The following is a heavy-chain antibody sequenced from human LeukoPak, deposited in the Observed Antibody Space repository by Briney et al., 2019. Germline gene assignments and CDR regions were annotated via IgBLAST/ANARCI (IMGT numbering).Heavy chain of an antibody. CDR3: ARDVYSGYDSYYYMDV. V-gene: IGHV1-69*06. J-gene: IGHJ6*03. CDR1: GGTFSSYA. Sequence: SVKVSCKASGGTFSSYAISWVRQAPGQGLEWMGGIIPIFGTANYAQKFQGRVTITADKSTSTAYMELSSLRSEDTAVYYCARDVYSGYDSYYYMDVWGKGTTVTVSS. CDR2: IIPIFGTA. D-gene: IGHD5-12*01.